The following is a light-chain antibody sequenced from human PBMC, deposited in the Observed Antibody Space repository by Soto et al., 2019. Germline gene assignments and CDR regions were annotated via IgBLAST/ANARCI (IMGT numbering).Light chain of an antibody. Sequence: AIQLTQSPSSLSASVGDRVTITCRASQGISSALAWYQQKPGKAPNLLIHDASSLESGVPSRFSGSGSGTYFTLTIRSLQPEDFATYHCQQFNNYPLTVGGGTKVEI. CDR1: QGISSA. V-gene: IGKV1D-13*01. CDR2: DAS. J-gene: IGKJ4*02. CDR3: QQFNNYPLT.